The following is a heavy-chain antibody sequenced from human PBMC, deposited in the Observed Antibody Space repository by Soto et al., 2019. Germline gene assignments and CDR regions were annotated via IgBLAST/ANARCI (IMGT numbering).Heavy chain of an antibody. CDR2: ISAYNGNT. D-gene: IGHD3-3*02. CDR3: ASDVFSTKFAL. CDR1: GYTFTSYG. Sequence: QVQLVQSGAEVKKPGASVKVSCKASGYTFTSYGISWVRQAPGQGLEWMGWISAYNGNTNYAQKLQGRVTMTTDTSSSRAYKVLRSLRSDVTAQYDCASDVFSTKFALWGQVTLVTVSS. V-gene: IGHV1-18*01. J-gene: IGHJ4*02.